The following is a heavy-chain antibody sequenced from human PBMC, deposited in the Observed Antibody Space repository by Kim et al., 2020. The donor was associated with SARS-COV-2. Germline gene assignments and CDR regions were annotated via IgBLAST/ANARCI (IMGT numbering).Heavy chain of an antibody. CDR3: GKGSYYGSGSYPSLPDY. V-gene: IGHV3-23*01. J-gene: IGHJ4*02. D-gene: IGHD3-10*01. CDR1: GFTFSNYG. Sequence: GGSLRLSCLGSGFTFSNYGMSWVRQAPGKGLEWVSSISSSGVSTYYADSVKGRSTISRDNSKNIVYLQMNSLRAEDTALYYCGKGSYYGSGSYPSLPDYWGQGTLVTVSS. CDR2: ISSSGVST.